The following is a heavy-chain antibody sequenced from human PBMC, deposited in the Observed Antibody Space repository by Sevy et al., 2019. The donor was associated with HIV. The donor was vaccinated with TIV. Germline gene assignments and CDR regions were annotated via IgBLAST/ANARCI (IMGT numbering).Heavy chain of an antibody. Sequence: GGSLRLSCGASGFIFSNYWMTWVRQAPGKGLEWVANINQDGSDKYYVDSVKGRFTISRDNAKKVVYLQMNSLRVEETAKYYCSGKPDWATGTSGGDSWGQGTLVTVSS. V-gene: IGHV3-7*01. D-gene: IGHD5-12*01. CDR2: INQDGSDK. J-gene: IGHJ4*02. CDR1: GFIFSNYW. CDR3: SGKPDWATGTSGGDS.